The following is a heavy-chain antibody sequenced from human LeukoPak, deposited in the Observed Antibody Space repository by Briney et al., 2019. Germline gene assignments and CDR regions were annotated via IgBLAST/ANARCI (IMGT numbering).Heavy chain of an antibody. J-gene: IGHJ5*02. CDR2: IYYSGST. CDR1: GGSISRDY. CDR3: ARDRSGP. D-gene: IGHD3-16*02. V-gene: IGHV4-30-4*08. Sequence: KTSETLSLTCSVSGGSISRDYWSWIRQPPGKGLEWIGYIYYSGSTYYNPSLKSRVTISVDTSKNQFSLKLSSVTAADTAVYYCARDRSGPWGQGTLVTVSS.